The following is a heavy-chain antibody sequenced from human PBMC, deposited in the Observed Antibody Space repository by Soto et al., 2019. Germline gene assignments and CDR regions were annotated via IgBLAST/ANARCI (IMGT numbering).Heavy chain of an antibody. V-gene: IGHV3-11*05. CDR1: GFTFSDYY. J-gene: IGHJ4*02. Sequence: QVQLVESGGGLVKPGGSLRLSCAASGFTFSDYYMSWLRQAPGKGLEWVSYISSSSSYTNYAESVKGRFTISRDNAKNSMSLQMNSLRAEDTAVYYCARVRAVAGVGSGAYWGQGSLVTVSS. CDR3: ARVRAVAGVGSGAY. CDR2: ISSSSSYT. D-gene: IGHD6-19*01.